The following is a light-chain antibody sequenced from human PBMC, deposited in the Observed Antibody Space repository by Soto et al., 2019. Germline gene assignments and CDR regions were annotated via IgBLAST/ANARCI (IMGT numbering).Light chain of an antibody. Sequence: DIQMTQSPSSLSASVGDRVTITCQASQDIRHYLNWYQQKAGKAPKLLIYDASNLETGVPSRFSGSGSGTDFSLTISSLQPEDIATYYCQQYDNLPWAFGQGTKVEIK. CDR2: DAS. CDR3: QQYDNLPWA. J-gene: IGKJ1*01. V-gene: IGKV1-33*01. CDR1: QDIRHY.